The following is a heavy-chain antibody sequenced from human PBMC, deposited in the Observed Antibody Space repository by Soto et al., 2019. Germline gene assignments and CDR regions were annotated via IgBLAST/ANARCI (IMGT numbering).Heavy chain of an antibody. D-gene: IGHD4-17*01. V-gene: IGHV3-30*02. J-gene: IGHJ6*02. CDR3: AKDHRAVTTYYYYYGMDV. CDR1: GFTFSSYG. Sequence: SGGSLRLSCAASGFTFSSYGMHWVRQAPGKGLEWVAVIWSDGSNKYYADSVKGRFTISRDNSKNTLYLQMNSLRAEDTAVYYCAKDHRAVTTYYYYYGMDVWGQGTTVTVSS. CDR2: IWSDGSNK.